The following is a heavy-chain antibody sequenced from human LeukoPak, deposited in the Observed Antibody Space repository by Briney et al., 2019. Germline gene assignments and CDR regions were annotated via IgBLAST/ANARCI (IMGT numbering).Heavy chain of an antibody. CDR2: ITTSSSYV. V-gene: IGHV3-21*01. Sequence: GGSLRLSCTASGFSFSNYNINWVRQAPGKGLEWVSSITTSSSYVFYGNSVKGRFTISRDNDENSVYLQMNSLSAEDTAVYYCAGLDNWFDPWGQGTLVTVSS. J-gene: IGHJ5*02. D-gene: IGHD5/OR15-5a*01. CDR3: AGLDNWFDP. CDR1: GFSFSNYN.